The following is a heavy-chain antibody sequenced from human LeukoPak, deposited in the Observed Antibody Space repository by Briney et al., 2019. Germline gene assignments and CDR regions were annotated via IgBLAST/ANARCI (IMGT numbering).Heavy chain of an antibody. Sequence: GRSLRLSCAASGFTFDDYAMHWVRQAPGKGLEWVSGISWNSGSIGYADSVKGRFTISRDNAKNSLYLQMNSLRAEDTALYYCAKGKRSGYYYVELDYWGQGTPVTVSS. V-gene: IGHV3-9*01. D-gene: IGHD3-22*01. CDR3: AKGKRSGYYYVELDY. CDR1: GFTFDDYA. CDR2: ISWNSGSI. J-gene: IGHJ4*02.